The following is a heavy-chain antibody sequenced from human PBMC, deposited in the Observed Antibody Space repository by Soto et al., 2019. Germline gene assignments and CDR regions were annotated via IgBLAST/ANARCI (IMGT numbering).Heavy chain of an antibody. D-gene: IGHD3-16*01. V-gene: IGHV1-18*01. J-gene: IGHJ6*01. Sequence: QVQLVQSRAEVRKPGAPVKVSCKASVYTFTTYGISWVRQAPGQGLEWMGWIRGYNVHTKYAQKFQGRVTMPTDTSTSTVYMDLRGLISDDTGVYYCAREGEMPYYYYGFDVW. CDR2: IRGYNVHT. CDR1: VYTFTTYG. CDR3: AREGEMPYYYYGFDV.